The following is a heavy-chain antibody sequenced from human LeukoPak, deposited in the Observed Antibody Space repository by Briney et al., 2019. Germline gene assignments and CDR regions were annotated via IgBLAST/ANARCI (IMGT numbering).Heavy chain of an antibody. CDR3: ARVGDSSGYYGYYYYYYGMDV. V-gene: IGHV3-23*01. CDR2: ISGSGGST. D-gene: IGHD3-22*01. Sequence: GGSLRLSCAASGFTFSSYAMSWVRQAPGKGLEWVSAISGSGGSTYYADSVKGRFTISRDNDKNTLYLQMNSLRAEDTAVYYCARVGDSSGYYGYYYYYYGMDVWGQGTTVTVSS. J-gene: IGHJ6*02. CDR1: GFTFSSYA.